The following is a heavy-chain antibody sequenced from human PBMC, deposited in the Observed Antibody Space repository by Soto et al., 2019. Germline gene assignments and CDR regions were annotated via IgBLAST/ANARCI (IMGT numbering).Heavy chain of an antibody. V-gene: IGHV3-7*01. CDR2: IKQDGSEK. CDR3: ARSHLYYDSSGYPDY. J-gene: IGHJ4*02. Sequence: GGSLRLSCTASGFTFGDYAMSWFRQAPGKGLEWVANIKQDGSEKYYVDSVKGRFTIPRDNAKNSLYLQMNSLRAEDTAVYYCARSHLYYDSSGYPDYWGQGTLVTVSS. D-gene: IGHD3-22*01. CDR1: GFTFGDYA.